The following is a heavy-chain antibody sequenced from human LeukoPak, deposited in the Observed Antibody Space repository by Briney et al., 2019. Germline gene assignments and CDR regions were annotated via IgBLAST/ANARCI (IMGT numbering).Heavy chain of an antibody. CDR1: GGSISSYY. V-gene: IGHV4-59*01. D-gene: IGHD2-15*01. CDR3: ARDLPYCSGGSCST. J-gene: IGHJ5*02. Sequence: SETLSLTCTVSGGSISSYYWSWIRQPPGKGLEWIGYIYYSGSTNYNPSLKNRVTISVDTSKNQFSLKLSSATAADTAVYYCARDLPYCSGGSCSTWGQGTLVTVSS. CDR2: IYYSGST.